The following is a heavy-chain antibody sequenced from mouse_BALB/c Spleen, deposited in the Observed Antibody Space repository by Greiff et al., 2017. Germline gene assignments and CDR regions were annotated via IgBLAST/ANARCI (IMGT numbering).Heavy chain of an antibody. CDR3: ARTAWFAY. V-gene: IGHV1-4*02. CDR1: GYTFTSYT. J-gene: IGHJ3*01. CDR2: INPSSGYT. Sequence: AAELARPGASVKMSCKASGYTFTSYTMHWVKQRPGQGLEWIGYINPSSGYTEYNQKFKDKTTLTADKSSSTAYMQPSSLTSEDSAVYYCARTAWFAYWGQGTLVTVSA.